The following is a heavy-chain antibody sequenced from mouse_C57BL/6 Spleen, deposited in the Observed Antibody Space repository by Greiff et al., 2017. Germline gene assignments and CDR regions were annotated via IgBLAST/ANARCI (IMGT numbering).Heavy chain of an antibody. D-gene: IGHD1-1*01. CDR2: INPYNGGT. V-gene: IGHV1-19*01. CDR3: ARRKFYGSSLFDY. J-gene: IGHJ2*01. Sequence: EVQVVESGPVLVKPGASVKMSCKASGYTFTDYYMNWVKQSHGKSLEWIGVINPYNGGTSYNQKFKGKATLTVDKSSSTAYMELNSLTSEDSAVYDCARRKFYGSSLFDYWGQGTTLTVSS. CDR1: GYTFTDYY.